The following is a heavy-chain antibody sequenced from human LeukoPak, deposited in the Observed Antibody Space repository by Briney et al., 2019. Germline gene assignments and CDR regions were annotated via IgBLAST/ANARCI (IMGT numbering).Heavy chain of an antibody. Sequence: GGSLRLSCVASGFIFKNHAMTWVRQTPGKGLEWVASISGSDGSTFYRDSVRGRFTISRDSSANTLFLQMKNLRPEDTALYYCTKFDSWGRGVLVTVSS. CDR1: GFIFKNHA. V-gene: IGHV3-23*01. CDR3: TKFDS. CDR2: ISGSDGST. J-gene: IGHJ4*02.